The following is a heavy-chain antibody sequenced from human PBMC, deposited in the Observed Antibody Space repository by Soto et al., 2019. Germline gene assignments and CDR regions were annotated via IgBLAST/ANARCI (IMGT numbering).Heavy chain of an antibody. CDR2: IIPILGIA. CDR3: ARDRYEESLAVAELCY. D-gene: IGHD6-19*01. J-gene: IGHJ4*02. Sequence: QVQLVQSGAEVKKPGSSVKVSCKASGGTFSSYTISWVRQAPGQGLEWMGRIIPILGIANYAQKFQGRVTITADKSTSTAYMELSSLRSEDTAVYYCARDRYEESLAVAELCYWGQGTLVTVSS. V-gene: IGHV1-69*08. CDR1: GGTFSSYT.